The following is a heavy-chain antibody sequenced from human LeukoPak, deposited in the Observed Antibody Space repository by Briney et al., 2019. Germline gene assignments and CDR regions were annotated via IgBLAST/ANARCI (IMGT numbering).Heavy chain of an antibody. CDR2: IYYGGST. CDR3: VRHGGGYCSGGSCYVDY. J-gene: IGHJ4*02. D-gene: IGHD2-15*01. Sequence: SETLSLTCTVSGGSISSSSYYWGWIRQPPGKGLEWIGSIYYGGSTYYNPSLKSRVTISVDTSKNQFSLKVTSVTAADTAVYYCVRHGGGYCSGGSCYVDYWGQGTLVTVSS. CDR1: GGSISSSSYY. V-gene: IGHV4-39*01.